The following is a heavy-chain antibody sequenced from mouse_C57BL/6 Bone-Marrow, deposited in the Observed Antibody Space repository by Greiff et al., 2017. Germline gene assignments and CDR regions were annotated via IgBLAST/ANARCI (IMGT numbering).Heavy chain of an antibody. CDR1: GFTFSSYG. Sequence: VQLQESGGDLVKPGGSLKLSCAASGFTFSSYGMSWVRQTPDKRLEWVATISSGGSYTYYPDSVKGRFTISRDNAKNTLYLQMSSLKSEDTAMYYCARQGLRLYYAMDYWGQGTSVTVSS. CDR3: ARQGLRLYYAMDY. V-gene: IGHV5-6*01. CDR2: ISSGGSYT. J-gene: IGHJ4*01. D-gene: IGHD2-4*01.